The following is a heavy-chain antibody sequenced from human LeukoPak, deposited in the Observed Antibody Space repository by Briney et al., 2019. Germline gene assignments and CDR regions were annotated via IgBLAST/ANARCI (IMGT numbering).Heavy chain of an antibody. CDR3: ARAIYVWGSYRYSSWFDP. D-gene: IGHD3-16*02. V-gene: IGHV4-38-2*02. CDR2: MYHSGST. J-gene: IGHJ5*02. Sequence: SETLSLTCTVSGYSISSGHYWGWIRQPPGKGLEWIGSMYHSGSTYYNPPLKSRVTISEDTSKNQFSLKLSSVTAADTAVYYCARAIYVWGSYRYSSWFDPWGQGTLVTVSS. CDR1: GYSISSGHY.